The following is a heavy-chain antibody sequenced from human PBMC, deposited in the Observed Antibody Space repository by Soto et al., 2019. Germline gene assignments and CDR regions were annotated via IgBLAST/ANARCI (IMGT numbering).Heavy chain of an antibody. CDR3: ARHPGYCSGGRCNGQYTLDV. CDR1: GYSFTTYG. V-gene: IGHV1-18*01. CDR2: ISGYNGNT. J-gene: IGHJ6*02. D-gene: IGHD2-15*01. Sequence: GASVKVSCKTSGYSFTTYGISWVRQAPGQGLEWMGWISGYNGNTNYAQKLQGRVTMTTDTSTSTAYMELRSLRSDDTAVYFCARHPGYCSGGRCNGQYTLDVWGQGTTVTVSS.